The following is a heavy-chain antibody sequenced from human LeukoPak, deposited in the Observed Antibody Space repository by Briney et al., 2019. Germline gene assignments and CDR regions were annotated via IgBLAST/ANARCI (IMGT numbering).Heavy chain of an antibody. CDR2: IIPILGTA. D-gene: IGHD5-24*01. CDR3: ARERKRNGYNVQNWFDP. V-gene: IGHV1-69*01. J-gene: IGHJ5*02. CDR1: GGTFSSYA. Sequence: SVKVSCKASGGTFSSYAISWVRQAPGQGLEWMGGIIPILGTANYAQKFQGRVTITADESTSTAYMELSSLRSDDTAVYYCARERKRNGYNVQNWFDPWGQGTLVTVSS.